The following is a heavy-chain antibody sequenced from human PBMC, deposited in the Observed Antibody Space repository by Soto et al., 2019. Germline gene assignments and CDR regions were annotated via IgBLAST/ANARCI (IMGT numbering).Heavy chain of an antibody. D-gene: IGHD1-7*01. Sequence: QVQLQESGPGLVKPSQTLSLTCTVSGGSISSGGYYWSWIRQHPGKGLEWIGYIYYSGSTYYNPYLKSRVTISVDTSKNQFSLKLSSVTAADTAVYYCAREGGQLHIGDYYGMDVWGQGTTVTVSS. V-gene: IGHV4-31*03. CDR2: IYYSGST. CDR3: AREGGQLHIGDYYGMDV. J-gene: IGHJ6*02. CDR1: GGSISSGGYY.